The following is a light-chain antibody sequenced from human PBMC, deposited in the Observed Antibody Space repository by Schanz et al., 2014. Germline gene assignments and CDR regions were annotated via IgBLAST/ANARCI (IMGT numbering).Light chain of an antibody. V-gene: IGLV2-14*01. CDR1: SSDVGGHDY. J-gene: IGLJ3*02. CDR2: DVS. CDR3: SSYTSSSTQV. Sequence: QSALTQPPSASGSPGQSITISCTGTSSDVGGHDYVSWYQQHPGKAPKLMIFDVSNRPSGVSNRFSGSKSGNTASLTISGLQAEDEADYYCSSYTSSSTQVFGGGTKLTVL.